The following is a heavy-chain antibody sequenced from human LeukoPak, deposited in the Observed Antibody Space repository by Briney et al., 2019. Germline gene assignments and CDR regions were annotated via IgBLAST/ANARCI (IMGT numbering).Heavy chain of an antibody. CDR2: IYNTGAT. V-gene: IGHV3-53*01. D-gene: IGHD1-26*01. Sequence: PGGSLRLSCAASGFTFSSHGMHWVRQAPGKGLEWVSSIYNTGATHYAESVKGRFTISRDNSKSTLFLQMNSLRAEDMAVYYCARIEWERLGRAFDIWGQGTMVTVSS. CDR3: ARIEWERLGRAFDI. CDR1: GFTFSSHG. J-gene: IGHJ3*02.